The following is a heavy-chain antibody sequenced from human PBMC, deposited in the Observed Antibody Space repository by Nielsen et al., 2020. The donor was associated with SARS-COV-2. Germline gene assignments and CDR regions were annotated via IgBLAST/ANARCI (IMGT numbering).Heavy chain of an antibody. CDR2: IWYDGRKK. CDR1: GFTFSSYG. J-gene: IGHJ3*02. D-gene: IGHD3-16*01. V-gene: IGHV3-33*01. CDR3: ARDPYTKVFDI. Sequence: GGSLRLSCAASGFTFSSYGMNWVRQAPGKGLEWVAVIWYDGRKKYHADSVKGRFTISRDNSKNTLYLQMNSLRAEDTAVYYCARDPYTKVFDIWGQGTMVTVSS.